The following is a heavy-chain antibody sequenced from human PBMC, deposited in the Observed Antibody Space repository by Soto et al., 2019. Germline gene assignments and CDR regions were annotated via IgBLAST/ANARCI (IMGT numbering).Heavy chain of an antibody. CDR2: IRSKANSYAT. D-gene: IGHD3-10*01. CDR3: TRQDYYGSGSHHYYYYGMDV. J-gene: IGHJ6*02. V-gene: IGHV3-73*01. Sequence: GGSLRLSCAASGFTFSGSAMHWVRQASGKGLEWVGRIRSKANSYATAYAASVKGRSTISRDDSKNTAYLQMNSLKTEDTAVYYCTRQDYYGSGSHHYYYYGMDVWGQGTTVTVS. CDR1: GFTFSGSA.